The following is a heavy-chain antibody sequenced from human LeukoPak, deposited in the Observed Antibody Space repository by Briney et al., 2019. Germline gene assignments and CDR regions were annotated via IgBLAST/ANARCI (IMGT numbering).Heavy chain of an antibody. CDR3: ARKLRLGGNWFDP. J-gene: IGHJ5*02. V-gene: IGHV1-69*13. CDR1: GGTFTSYA. Sequence: SVKVSCKTSGGTFTSYAITWVRQAPGQGLEWMGKIIPISGTTNYAQKFQGRVTFTADESTSTAYMELSSLRSEDTALYYCARKLRLGGNWFDPWGQGTLVTASS. CDR2: IIPISGTT. D-gene: IGHD1-26*01.